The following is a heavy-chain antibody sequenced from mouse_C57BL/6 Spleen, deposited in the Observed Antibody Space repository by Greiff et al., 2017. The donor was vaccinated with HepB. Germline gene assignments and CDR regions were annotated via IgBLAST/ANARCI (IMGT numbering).Heavy chain of an antibody. Sequence: VQLVESGAELVKPGASVKISCKASGYAFSSYWMNWVKQRPGKGLEWIGQIYPGDGDTNYNGKFKGKATLTADKSSSTAYMQLSSLTSEDSAVYFCARGTVYYFDYWGQGTTLTVSS. V-gene: IGHV1-80*01. CDR2: IYPGDGDT. J-gene: IGHJ2*01. D-gene: IGHD4-1*01. CDR1: GYAFSSYW. CDR3: ARGTVYYFDY.